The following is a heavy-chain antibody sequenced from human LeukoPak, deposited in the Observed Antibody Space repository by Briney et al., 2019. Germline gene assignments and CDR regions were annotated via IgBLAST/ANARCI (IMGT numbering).Heavy chain of an antibody. CDR3: ARDLRYSGYEIYFDY. CDR1: GGSFSGYS. J-gene: IGHJ4*02. CDR2: IYYSGST. D-gene: IGHD5-12*01. V-gene: IGHV4-59*12. Sequence: SETLSLTCTVSGGSFSGYSWSWLRQPPGKGLEWIGYIYYSGSTYYNPSLKSRVTISVDTSKNQFSLKLSSVTAADTAVYYCARDLRYSGYEIYFDYWGQGTLVTVSS.